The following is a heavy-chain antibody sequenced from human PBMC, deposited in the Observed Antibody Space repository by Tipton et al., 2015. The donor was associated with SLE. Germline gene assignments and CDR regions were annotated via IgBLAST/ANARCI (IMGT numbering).Heavy chain of an antibody. V-gene: IGHV3-23*01. Sequence: SLRLSCAASGFTFSSYGMHWVRQAPGKGLEWVSAISGSGGSTYYADSVKGRFTISRDNSKNTLYLQMNSLRAEDTAVYYCAKAGPSGSYYVYWGQGTLVTVSS. CDR2: ISGSGGST. D-gene: IGHD1-26*01. CDR3: AKAGPSGSYYVY. CDR1: GFTFSSYG. J-gene: IGHJ4*02.